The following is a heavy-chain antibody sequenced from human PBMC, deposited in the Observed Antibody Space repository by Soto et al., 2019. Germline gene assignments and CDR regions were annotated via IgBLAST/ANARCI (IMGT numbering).Heavy chain of an antibody. D-gene: IGHD6-19*01. J-gene: IGHJ4*02. CDR1: GFTFSDYA. CDR3: AKGGRQWLVTSAFNY. V-gene: IGHV3-30*18. CDR2: VSHDGRNT. Sequence: VQLVESGGGVVQPGRSLRLSCAASGFTFSDYAMHWVRQAPGKGLEWVAVVSHDGRNTHYADSVKGRFTIYRDSSKNTVSLEMTSLRAEDTAVYYWAKGGRQWLVTSAFNYWGQGALVTVSS.